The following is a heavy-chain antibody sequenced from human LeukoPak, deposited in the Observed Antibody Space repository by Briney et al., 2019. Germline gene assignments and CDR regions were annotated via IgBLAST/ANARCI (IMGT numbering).Heavy chain of an antibody. J-gene: IGHJ6*03. CDR1: GGTFSSYA. CDR2: IIPIFGTA. Sequence: SVKVSCKASGGTFSSYAISWVRQAPGQGLEWMGGIIPIFGTANYAQKFQGRVTITADESTSTAYMELSSLRSEDTAVYDCARGYCSGGSCYKYYYYMDVWGKGTTVTISS. CDR3: ARGYCSGGSCYKYYYYMDV. D-gene: IGHD2-15*01. V-gene: IGHV1-69*13.